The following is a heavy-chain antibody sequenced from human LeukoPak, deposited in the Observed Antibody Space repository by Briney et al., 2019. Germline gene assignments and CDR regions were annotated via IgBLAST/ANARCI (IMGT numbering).Heavy chain of an antibody. V-gene: IGHV3-11*04. CDR2: VSSGSSTI. Sequence: PGGSLRLSCAASGFTFSDYYMSWIRQAPGKALEWVSYVSSGSSTIYYADSVKGRFTVSRDNGKRSLYLHMNSLRAEDTAMYYCARDRGGYSWWGQGTLVTVSS. CDR3: ARDRGGYSW. J-gene: IGHJ4*02. D-gene: IGHD5-18*01. CDR1: GFTFSDYY.